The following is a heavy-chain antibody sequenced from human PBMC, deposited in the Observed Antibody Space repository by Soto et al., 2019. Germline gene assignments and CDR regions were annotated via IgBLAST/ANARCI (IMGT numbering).Heavy chain of an antibody. V-gene: IGHV4-39*01. Sequence: SETLSLTCTVSGGSIISSSYYWVLIRQAPGKGLEWIGSIYYSGSTYYNPSLKSRVTISVDTSKNQFSLKLSSVTAADTAVYYCARMMETAAGRPFDPWGQGTLVTVSS. J-gene: IGHJ5*02. CDR3: ARMMETAAGRPFDP. CDR1: GGSIISSSYY. D-gene: IGHD6-13*01. CDR2: IYYSGST.